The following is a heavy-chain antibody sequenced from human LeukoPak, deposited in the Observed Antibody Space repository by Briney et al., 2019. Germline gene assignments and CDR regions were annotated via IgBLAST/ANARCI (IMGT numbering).Heavy chain of an antibody. J-gene: IGHJ4*02. CDR1: GGSISSYY. Sequence: PSETLSLTCTVSGGSISSYYWSWIRQPPGKGLEWIGYIYYSGSTNYNPSLKSRVTISVDTSKNQFSLKLSSVTAADTAVYYCARHIKRGAYGGNSPLDYWGQGTLVTVSS. V-gene: IGHV4-59*08. CDR2: IYYSGST. D-gene: IGHD4-23*01. CDR3: ARHIKRGAYGGNSPLDY.